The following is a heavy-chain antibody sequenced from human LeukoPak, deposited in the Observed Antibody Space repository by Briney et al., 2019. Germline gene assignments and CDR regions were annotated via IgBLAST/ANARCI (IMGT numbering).Heavy chain of an antibody. Sequence: ASVKVSCKASGYTFTSYDINWVRQATGQGLEWMGWMNPNSGNTRYAQKFQGRVTMTRNTSISTAYMEPSSLRSEDTAVYYCARGNGRQQLASKYMDVWGKGTTVTVSS. D-gene: IGHD6-13*01. CDR3: ARGNGRQQLASKYMDV. V-gene: IGHV1-8*01. J-gene: IGHJ6*03. CDR1: GYTFTSYD. CDR2: MNPNSGNT.